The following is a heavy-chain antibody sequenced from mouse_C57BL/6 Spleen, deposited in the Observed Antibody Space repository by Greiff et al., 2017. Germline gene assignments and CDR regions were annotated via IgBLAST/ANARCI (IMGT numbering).Heavy chain of an antibody. J-gene: IGHJ2*01. D-gene: IGHD1-3*01. Sequence: QVQLQQPGAELVRPGSSVKLSCKASGYTFTSYWMDWVKQRPGQGLEWIGNIYPSDSETHYNQKFKDKATLTVDKSSSTAYMQLSSLTSEDSAVYYCARSGSSCLDYWGQGTTLTVSS. CDR3: ARSGSSCLDY. CDR1: GYTFTSYW. V-gene: IGHV1-61*01. CDR2: IYPSDSET.